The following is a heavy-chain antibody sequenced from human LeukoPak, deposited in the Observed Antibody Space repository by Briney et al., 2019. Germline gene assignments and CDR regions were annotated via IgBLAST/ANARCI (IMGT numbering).Heavy chain of an antibody. J-gene: IGHJ1*01. CDR3: ARAPSEIGGYYPEYFRH. CDR2: IKSDGGT. V-gene: IGHV3-74*01. D-gene: IGHD3-22*01. Sequence: GGSLRLSCAASGFTFSTYWMHWVRQAPGKGLVWVSRIKSDGGTNYADSVKGRFTISRDDAKKTVSLQMNSLRPEDTGVYYCARAPSEIGGYYPEYFRHWGQGTLVTVSS. CDR1: GFTFSTYW.